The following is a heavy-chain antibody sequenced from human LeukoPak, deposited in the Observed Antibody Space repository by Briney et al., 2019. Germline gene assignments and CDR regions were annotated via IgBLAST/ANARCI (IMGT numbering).Heavy chain of an antibody. D-gene: IGHD6-19*01. Sequence: SGGSLRLSCAASGFTYRNYEMNWVRQAPGKGLEWVAVISYDGSNKYYADSVKGRFTISRDNSKNTLYLQMNSLRAEDTAVYYCAREGAVAHNFDYWGQGTLVTVSS. CDR2: ISYDGSNK. CDR1: GFTYRNYE. CDR3: AREGAVAHNFDY. J-gene: IGHJ4*02. V-gene: IGHV3-30*04.